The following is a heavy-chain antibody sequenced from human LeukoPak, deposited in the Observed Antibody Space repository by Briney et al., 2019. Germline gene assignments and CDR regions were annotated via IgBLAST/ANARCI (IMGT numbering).Heavy chain of an antibody. CDR1: GGSFSGYY. D-gene: IGHD6-13*01. Sequence: SETLSLTCAVYGGSFSGYYWSWFRQPPGKGLEWIGEINHSGSTNYNPFLKSRVTISVDTSKNQFSLKLSSVTAADTAVYYCASYSSSWYPLFDYWGQGTLVTVSS. J-gene: IGHJ4*02. CDR3: ASYSSSWYPLFDY. V-gene: IGHV4-34*01. CDR2: INHSGST.